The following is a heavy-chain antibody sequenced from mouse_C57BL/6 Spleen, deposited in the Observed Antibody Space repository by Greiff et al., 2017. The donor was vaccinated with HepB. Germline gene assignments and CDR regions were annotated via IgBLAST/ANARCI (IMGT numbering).Heavy chain of an antibody. D-gene: IGHD1-1*01. CDR2: INPSTGGT. V-gene: IGHV1-42*01. Sequence: VHVKQSGPELVKPGASVKISCKASGYSFTGYYMNWVKQSPEKSLEWIGEINPSTGGTTYNQKFKAKATLTVDKSSSTAYMQLKSLTSEDSAVYYCARGYYGSGFDYWGQGTTLTVSS. J-gene: IGHJ2*01. CDR3: ARGYYGSGFDY. CDR1: GYSFTGYY.